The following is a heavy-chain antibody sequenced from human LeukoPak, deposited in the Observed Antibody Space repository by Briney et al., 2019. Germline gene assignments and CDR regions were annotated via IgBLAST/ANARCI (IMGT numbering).Heavy chain of an antibody. V-gene: IGHV5-51*01. CDR3: ARQYCGGDCYPEPDAFDI. CDR2: IYLGDSDT. D-gene: IGHD2-21*02. J-gene: IGHJ3*02. CDR1: GYSFTSYW. Sequence: GESLKISCKGSGYSFTSYWIGWVRQMPGKGLEWMGIIYLGDSDTRYSPSFQGQVTISADKSINTAHLQWSSLKASDTAMYYCARQYCGGDCYPEPDAFDIWGQGTMVTVSS.